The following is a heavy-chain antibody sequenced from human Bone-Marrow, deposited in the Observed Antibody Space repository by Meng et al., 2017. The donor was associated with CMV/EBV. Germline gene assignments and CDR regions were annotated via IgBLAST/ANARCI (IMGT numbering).Heavy chain of an antibody. D-gene: IGHD6-6*01. CDR1: GFTFSSYA. CDR3: ARGGRRSSSLDGDDP. V-gene: IGHV3-30*04. J-gene: IGHJ5*02. CDR2: ISYDGSNK. Sequence: GESLKISCAASGFTFSSYAMHWVRQAPGKGLEWVAVISYDGSNKYYADSVKGRFTISRDNSKNTLYLQMNSLRAEDTAVYYCARGGRRSSSLDGDDPWGQGTLVTVSS.